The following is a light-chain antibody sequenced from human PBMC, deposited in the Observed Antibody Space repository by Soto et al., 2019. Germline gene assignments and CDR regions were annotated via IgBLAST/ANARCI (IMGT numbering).Light chain of an antibody. CDR3: LQYNYWRPYS. Sequence: EIVMTQSPATLSVSPGEIATLSCRASQSVGNSLAWYQLKPGQPPRLLIFDTYSGATGTPARFRGSGSGTDFTLTISSLQSEDFAVYICLQYNYWRPYSFGQGTKVDI. V-gene: IGKV3-15*01. J-gene: IGKJ2*03. CDR2: DTY. CDR1: QSVGNS.